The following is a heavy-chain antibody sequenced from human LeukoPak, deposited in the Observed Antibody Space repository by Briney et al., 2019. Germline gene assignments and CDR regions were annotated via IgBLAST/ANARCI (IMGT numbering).Heavy chain of an antibody. CDR1: GGSISSGSYY. D-gene: IGHD5-24*01. Sequence: SQTLSLTCTVSGGSISSGSYYWYWIRQPPGKGLEWIGSIYYSGSTYYNPSLKSRVTISVDTSKNQFSLKLSSVTAADTAVYYCARDGYNYGVDYWGQGTLVTVSS. CDR3: ARDGYNYGVDY. CDR2: IYYSGST. J-gene: IGHJ4*02. V-gene: IGHV4-39*07.